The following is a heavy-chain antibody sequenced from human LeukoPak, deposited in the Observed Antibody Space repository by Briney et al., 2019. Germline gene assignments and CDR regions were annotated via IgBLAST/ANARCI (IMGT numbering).Heavy chain of an antibody. Sequence: GGSLRLSRAASGFTFSSYAMHWVRQAPGKGLEWVAVISYDGSNKYYADSVKGRFTISRDNSKNTLYLQMNSLRAEDTAVYYCARAHYYDSSGYYSSYFDYWGQGTLVTVSS. CDR3: ARAHYYDSSGYYSSYFDY. CDR1: GFTFSSYA. J-gene: IGHJ4*02. CDR2: ISYDGSNK. V-gene: IGHV3-30-3*01. D-gene: IGHD3-22*01.